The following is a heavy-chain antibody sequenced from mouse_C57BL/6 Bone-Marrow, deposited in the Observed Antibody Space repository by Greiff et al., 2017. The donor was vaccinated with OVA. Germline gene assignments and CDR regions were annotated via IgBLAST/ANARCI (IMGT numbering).Heavy chain of an antibody. D-gene: IGHD1-1*01. CDR3: ATAVVAMGD. V-gene: IGHV14-3*01. Sequence: VQLQQSVAELVRPGASVKLSCTASGFNFTNSYMHWVKQRPEQGLEWIGRIDPGNGNTNYAPKFKGKATITADKSSNTAYLQLSSLTSEDTAIYYCATAVVAMGDWGQGTTLTVSS. J-gene: IGHJ2*01. CDR2: IDPGNGNT. CDR1: GFNFTNSY.